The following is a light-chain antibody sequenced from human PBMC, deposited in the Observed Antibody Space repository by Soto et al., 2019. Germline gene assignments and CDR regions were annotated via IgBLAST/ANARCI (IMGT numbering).Light chain of an antibody. CDR3: MQVLHTPYI. CDR1: QSLLYSNGYNY. CDR2: LGS. V-gene: IGKV2-28*01. J-gene: IGKJ2*01. Sequence: DIVMTQSPPSLPVTPGEPASISCRSSQSLLYSNGYNYLDWYLQKPGQSPQLLIYLGSNRASGVSYRFSGSGSGTALTLKSSRVEAEDGGVYYCMQVLHTPYIFCQGTKLEIK.